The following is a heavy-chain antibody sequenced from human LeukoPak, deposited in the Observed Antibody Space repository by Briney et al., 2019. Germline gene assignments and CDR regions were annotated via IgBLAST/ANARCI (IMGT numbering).Heavy chain of an antibody. Sequence: SETLSLTCTVSGGSISSHYWSWIRQPPGKGLEWIGYIYYSGSTNYNPSLKSRVTISVDTSKNQFSLKLSSVTAANTAVYYCARLTIVVVPAAIFGYYYYYMDVWGKGTTVTVSS. CDR2: IYYSGST. J-gene: IGHJ6*03. V-gene: IGHV4-59*11. CDR3: ARLTIVVVPAAIFGYYYYYMDV. CDR1: GGSISSHY. D-gene: IGHD2-2*01.